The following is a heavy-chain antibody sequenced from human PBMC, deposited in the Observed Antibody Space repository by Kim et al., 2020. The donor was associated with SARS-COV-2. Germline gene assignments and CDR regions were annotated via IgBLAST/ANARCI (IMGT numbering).Heavy chain of an antibody. V-gene: IGHV3-9*01. D-gene: IGHD4-4*01. Sequence: GGSLRLSCAASGFTFDDYAMHWVRQAPGKGLEWVSGISWNSGSIGYADSVKGRFTISRDNAKNSLYLQMNSLRAEDTALYYCAKLYDYKDLPFDYWGQGT. CDR1: GFTFDDYA. J-gene: IGHJ4*02. CDR3: AKLYDYKDLPFDY. CDR2: ISWNSGSI.